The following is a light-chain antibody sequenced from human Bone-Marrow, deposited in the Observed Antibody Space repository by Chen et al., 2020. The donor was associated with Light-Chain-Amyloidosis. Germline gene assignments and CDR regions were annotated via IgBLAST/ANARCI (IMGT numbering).Light chain of an antibody. CDR3: QQYGTSPLT. CDR1: HTISSNY. J-gene: IGKJ4*01. Sequence: EIVLTQSPGTLSLSPGEGANLSCRASHTISSNYLTWYQQKFGQAPRLLIYGSSSRATGIPARFPGSGSGTDFTLTINRLEPEDFAMYYCQQYGTSPLTFGGGIKVEIK. V-gene: IGKV3-20*01. CDR2: GSS.